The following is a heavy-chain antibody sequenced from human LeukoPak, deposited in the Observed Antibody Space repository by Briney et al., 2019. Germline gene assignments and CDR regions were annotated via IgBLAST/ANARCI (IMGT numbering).Heavy chain of an antibody. CDR2: ISAYNGNT. Sequence: ASVKVSCKASGYTFTSYGISWVRQAHGQGLEWMGWISAYNGNTNYAQKLQGRVTMTTDTSTSTAYMELRSLRSDDTAVYYCATCTMVRGVILLGFDYWGQGTLVTVSS. D-gene: IGHD3-10*01. V-gene: IGHV1-18*04. J-gene: IGHJ4*02. CDR3: ATCTMVRGVILLGFDY. CDR1: GYTFTSYG.